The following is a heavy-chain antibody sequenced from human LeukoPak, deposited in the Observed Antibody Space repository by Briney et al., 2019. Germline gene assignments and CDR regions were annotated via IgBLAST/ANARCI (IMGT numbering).Heavy chain of an antibody. CDR1: GFAFSSYT. V-gene: IGHV3-21*01. CDR3: ARESSGYD. J-gene: IGHJ4*02. CDR2: ISSSSSYI. D-gene: IGHD5-12*01. Sequence: GGSLRLSCATSGFAFSSYTMNWVRQAPGKGLEWVSSISSSSSYIYYADSVKGRFTISRVNAKNSLYLQMNSLRAEDTAVYYCARESSGYDWGQGTLVTVSS.